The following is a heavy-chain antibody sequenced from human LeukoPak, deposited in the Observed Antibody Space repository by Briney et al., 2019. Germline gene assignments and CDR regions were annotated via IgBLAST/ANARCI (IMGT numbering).Heavy chain of an antibody. Sequence: SETLSLTCAVYGGSFSGYYWSWIRQPPGKGLEWIGEINHSGSTNYNPSLKSRVTISVDTSKNQFSLKLSSATAADTAVYYCARGNGLLNYWGQGTLVTVSS. CDR2: INHSGST. V-gene: IGHV4-34*01. D-gene: IGHD1-26*01. J-gene: IGHJ4*02. CDR3: ARGNGLLNY. CDR1: GGSFSGYY.